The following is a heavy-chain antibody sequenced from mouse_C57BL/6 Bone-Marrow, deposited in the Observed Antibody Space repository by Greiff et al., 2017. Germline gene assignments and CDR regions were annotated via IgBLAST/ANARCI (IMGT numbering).Heavy chain of an antibody. CDR2: INPDSSTI. CDR1: GIDFSRYW. J-gene: IGHJ1*03. CDR3: ARTGYGSSYDWYFDV. Sequence: TASGIDFSRYWMSWVRRAPGKGLEWIGEINPDSSTINYAPSLKDKFIISRDNAKNTLYLQMSKVRSEDTALYYCARTGYGSSYDWYFDVWGTGTTVTVSS. D-gene: IGHD1-1*01. V-gene: IGHV4-1*01.